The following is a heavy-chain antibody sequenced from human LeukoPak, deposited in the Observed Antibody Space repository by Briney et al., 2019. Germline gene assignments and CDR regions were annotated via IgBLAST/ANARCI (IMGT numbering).Heavy chain of an antibody. CDR1: GGSISSSHW. D-gene: IGHD6-13*01. V-gene: IGHV4-4*02. CDR3: ASTLGIYYSSSHLGGMDV. CDR2: IHQTGST. J-gene: IGHJ6*02. Sequence: SETLSLTCAVSGGSISSSHWWSWVRQPPGKGLEWIGEIHQTGSTNYNPSLKSRVTISVDTSKNQFSLKLSSVTAADTAVYYCASTLGIYYSSSHLGGMDVWGQGTTVTVSS.